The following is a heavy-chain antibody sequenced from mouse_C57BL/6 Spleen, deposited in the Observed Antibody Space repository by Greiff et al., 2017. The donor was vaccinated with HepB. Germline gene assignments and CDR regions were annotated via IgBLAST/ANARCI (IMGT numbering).Heavy chain of an antibody. CDR3: ARHTPHYYGEGGYFDY. CDR1: GFTFSDYY. Sequence: EVKLVESGGGLVQPGGSLKLSCAASGFTFSDYYMYWVRQTPEKRLEWVAYISNGGGSTYYPDTVKGRFTISRDNAKNTLYLQMSRLKSEDTAMYYCARHTPHYYGEGGYFDYWGQGTTLTVSS. V-gene: IGHV5-12*01. J-gene: IGHJ2*01. D-gene: IGHD1-2*01. CDR2: ISNGGGST.